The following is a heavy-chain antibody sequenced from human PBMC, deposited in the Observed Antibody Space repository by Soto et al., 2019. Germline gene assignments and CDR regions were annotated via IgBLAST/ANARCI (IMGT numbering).Heavy chain of an antibody. V-gene: IGHV3-33*01. CDR2: IWSDGNFQ. D-gene: IGHD3-10*01. J-gene: IGHJ2*01. Sequence: QEHLVESGGGVAQPGKPLNLSFEASGLDSSQFGMNWVRQAPGKGLEWVSGIWSDGNFQEYVDSVKGRFSISRDDSKNTLYLQMNSLRPDDTAVYFCARSIGMARRYFYYYGMDLW. CDR1: GLDSSQFG. CDR3: ARSIGMARRYFYYYGMDL.